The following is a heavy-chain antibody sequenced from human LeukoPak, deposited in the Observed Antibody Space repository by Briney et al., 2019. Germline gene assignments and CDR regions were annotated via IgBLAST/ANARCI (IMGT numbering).Heavy chain of an antibody. CDR2: INHSGST. J-gene: IGHJ5*02. D-gene: IGHD1-14*01. V-gene: IGHV4-34*01. CDR1: GGSISSYY. Sequence: PSETLSLTCTVSGGSISSYYWSWIRQPPGKGLEWIGEINHSGSTNYNPSLKSRVTISVDTSKNQFSLKLSSVTAADTAVYYCARHFGPQAARNRKSWFDPWGQGTLVTVSS. CDR3: ARHFGPQAARNRKSWFDP.